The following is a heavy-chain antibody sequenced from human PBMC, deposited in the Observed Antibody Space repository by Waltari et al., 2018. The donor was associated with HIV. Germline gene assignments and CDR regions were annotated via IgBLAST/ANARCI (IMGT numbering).Heavy chain of an antibody. V-gene: IGHV1-2*02. Sequence: QVQLLQSGAEVKKPGASVKVSCKASGYTFTAYYIHWVRQAPGQGLEWMGWVYPNTGDTNDAQKFQGRVTMARDASIRTVSMELSRLRSDDTAVYYCVRQMTFYDAFDIWGQGTLVTVSA. CDR1: GYTFTAYY. CDR2: VYPNTGDT. J-gene: IGHJ3*02. CDR3: VRQMTFYDAFDI.